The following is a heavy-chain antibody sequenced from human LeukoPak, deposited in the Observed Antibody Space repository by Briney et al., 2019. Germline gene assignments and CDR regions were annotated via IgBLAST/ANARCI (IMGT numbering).Heavy chain of an antibody. D-gene: IGHD5-12*01. CDR1: GYTLTSYG. CDR2: ISAYNGNT. Sequence: GASVKVSCKASGYTLTSYGISWVRQAPGQGLEWMGWISAYNGNTNYAQKLQGRVTMTTDTSTSTAYMELRSLRSDDTAVYYCARSPAIVATIYFDYWGQGTLVTVSS. V-gene: IGHV1-18*01. CDR3: ARSPAIVATIYFDY. J-gene: IGHJ4*02.